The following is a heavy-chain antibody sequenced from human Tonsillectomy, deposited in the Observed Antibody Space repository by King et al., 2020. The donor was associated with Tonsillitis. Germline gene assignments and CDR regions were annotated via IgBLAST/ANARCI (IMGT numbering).Heavy chain of an antibody. D-gene: IGHD3-22*01. V-gene: IGHV3-23*04. Sequence: VQLVESGGGLVEPGGSLRLSCAASGFTFSSYAMSWVRQAPGKGLECVSGISGRGGSTYYADSVKGRFAISRDNSKNTLYVQMNSLRAEDTAVYYCAKVDSSSSPGAFDSGGQGTMVTVSS. CDR2: ISGRGGST. CDR3: AKVDSSSSPGAFDS. CDR1: GFTFSSYA. J-gene: IGHJ3*02.